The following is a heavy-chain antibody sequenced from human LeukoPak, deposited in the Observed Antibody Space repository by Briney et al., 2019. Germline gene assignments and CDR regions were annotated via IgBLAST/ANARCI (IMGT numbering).Heavy chain of an antibody. Sequence: GGSLRLSCAASGFTFSSYWMSWVRQAPGKGLEWVANIKQDGSEKYYVDSVKGRFTISRDNAKNSLYLQMNSLRAEDTAVYYCARDGGYSSGSGDYWGQGTLVTVSS. CDR2: IKQDGSEK. D-gene: IGHD6-19*01. CDR3: ARDGGYSSGSGDY. J-gene: IGHJ4*02. V-gene: IGHV3-7*01. CDR1: GFTFSSYW.